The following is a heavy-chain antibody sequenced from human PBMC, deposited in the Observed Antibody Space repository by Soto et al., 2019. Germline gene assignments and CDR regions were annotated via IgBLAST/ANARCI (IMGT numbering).Heavy chain of an antibody. CDR2: IYYSGST. J-gene: IGHJ6*03. CDR3: ARRKELEYQLLPANYYYYYYMDV. V-gene: IGHV4-39*01. D-gene: IGHD2-2*01. CDR1: GGSISSSSYY. Sequence: SETLSLTCTVSGGSISSSSYYWGWIRQPPGKGLEWIGSIYYSGSTYYNPSLKSRVTISVDTSKNQFSLKLSSVTAADTAVYYCARRKELEYQLLPANYYYYYYMDVWGKGTTVTVSS.